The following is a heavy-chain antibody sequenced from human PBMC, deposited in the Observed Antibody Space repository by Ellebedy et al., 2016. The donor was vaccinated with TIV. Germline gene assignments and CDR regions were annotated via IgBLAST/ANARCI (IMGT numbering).Heavy chain of an antibody. CDR1: GFGFSSYW. CDR2: IKPAGSET. CDR3: AKDYR. Sequence: GESLKISCAASGFGFSSYWMSWVRHLPGKGLEWVANIKPAGSETKYVDSVRGRFTIARDNANNTRYLQMTSLRAEDTAVYFCAKDYRWGQGILVTVSS. D-gene: IGHD3-16*02. V-gene: IGHV3-7*03. J-gene: IGHJ4*02.